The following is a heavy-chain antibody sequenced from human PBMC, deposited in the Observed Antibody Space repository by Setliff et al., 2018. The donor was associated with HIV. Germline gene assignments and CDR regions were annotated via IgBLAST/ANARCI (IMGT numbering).Heavy chain of an antibody. J-gene: IGHJ5*02. V-gene: IGHV4-59*12. D-gene: IGHD1-26*01. CDR1: GASISSYY. CDR3: AGSMGATKGSWFEP. Sequence: PSETLSLTCTASGASISSYYWSWIGQPPGKGLEWIGFIHYTGNTNYNPSLKSRVTMSVDTSKNQFSLRLTSVSAADTTLYYCAGSMGATKGSWFEPWGQGTLVTVSS. CDR2: IHYTGNT.